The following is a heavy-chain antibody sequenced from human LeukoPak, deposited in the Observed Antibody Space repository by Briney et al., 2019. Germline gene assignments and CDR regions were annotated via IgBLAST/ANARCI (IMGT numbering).Heavy chain of an antibody. CDR1: GLTFSSSW. D-gene: IGHD6-13*01. V-gene: IGHV3-7*03. J-gene: IGHJ4*02. CDR2: INPDGNKK. CDR3: ARGPLIAAAGTW. Sequence: GGSLRLSCAVSGLTFSSSWMDWVRQASGKGLEWVASINPDGNKKYSADSVKGRFTISRDNAENSLYLQMNSLRAEDTAVYYCARGPLIAAAGTWWGQGTLVTVSS.